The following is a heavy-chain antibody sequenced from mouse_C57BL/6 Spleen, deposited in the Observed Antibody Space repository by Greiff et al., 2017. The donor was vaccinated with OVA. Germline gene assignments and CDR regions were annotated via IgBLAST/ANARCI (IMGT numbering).Heavy chain of an antibody. V-gene: IGHV1-55*01. CDR3: ARLGDGYYEGAWFAY. CDR1: GYTFTSYW. CDR2: IYPGSGST. J-gene: IGHJ3*01. Sequence: QVQLQQSGAELVKPGASVKMSCKASGYTFTSYWITWVKQRPGQGLEWIGDIYPGSGSTNYNEKFKSKATLTVDTSSSTAYMQLSSLTSEDSAVYYCARLGDGYYEGAWFAYWGQGTLVTVSA. D-gene: IGHD2-3*01.